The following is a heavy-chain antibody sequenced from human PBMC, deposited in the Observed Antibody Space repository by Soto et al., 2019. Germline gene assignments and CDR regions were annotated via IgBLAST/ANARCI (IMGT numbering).Heavy chain of an antibody. Sequence: GASVKVSCKASGCTFTSYYMHWVRQAPGQGLEWMGIINPSGGSTSYAQKFQGRVTMTRDTSTSTVYMELSSLRSEDTAVYYCARDLYDSSGYYSILFDPWGQGTLVTVSS. CDR1: GCTFTSYY. CDR2: INPSGGST. D-gene: IGHD3-22*01. V-gene: IGHV1-46*01. CDR3: ARDLYDSSGYYSILFDP. J-gene: IGHJ5*02.